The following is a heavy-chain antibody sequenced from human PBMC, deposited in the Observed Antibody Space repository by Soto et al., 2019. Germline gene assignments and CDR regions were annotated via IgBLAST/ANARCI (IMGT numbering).Heavy chain of an antibody. J-gene: IGHJ4*02. Sequence: AGGSLRLSCAASGFTFSSYGMHWVRQAPGKGLEWVAVISYDGSNKYYADSVKGRFTISRDNSKNTLYLQMNSLRAEDTAVYYCAKEFGRAFDYWGQGTLVTVSS. V-gene: IGHV3-30*18. D-gene: IGHD3-10*01. CDR3: AKEFGRAFDY. CDR1: GFTFSSYG. CDR2: ISYDGSNK.